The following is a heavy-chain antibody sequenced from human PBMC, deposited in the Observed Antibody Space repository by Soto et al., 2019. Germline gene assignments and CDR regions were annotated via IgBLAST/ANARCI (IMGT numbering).Heavy chain of an antibody. CDR1: GFTLSHYG. CDR3: TRHDPTVTTDYYYGMDV. V-gene: IGHV3-23*01. Sequence: GGSLRLSCAVSGFTLSHYGMNWVRQAPGKGLEWVPGISNSDGSRHYADSVKGRFTISRDDSKNTAYLQMNSLKTEDTAVYYCTRHDPTVTTDYYYGMDVWGQGTTVTVSS. D-gene: IGHD4-17*01. CDR2: ISNSDGSR. J-gene: IGHJ6*02.